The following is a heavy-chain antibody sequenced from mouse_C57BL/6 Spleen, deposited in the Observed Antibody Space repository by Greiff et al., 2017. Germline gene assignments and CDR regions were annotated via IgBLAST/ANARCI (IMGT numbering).Heavy chain of an antibody. CDR1: GFTFSDYY. J-gene: IGHJ1*03. V-gene: IGHV5-16*01. CDR2: INYDGSST. CDR3: ARGFITTVVRYFDV. Sequence: EVHLVESEGGLVQPGSSMKLSCTASGFTFSDYYMAWVRQVPEKGLEWVANINYDGSSTYYLDSLKSRFIISRDNAKNILYLQMSSLKSEDTATYYCARGFITTVVRYFDVWGTGTTVTVSS. D-gene: IGHD1-1*01.